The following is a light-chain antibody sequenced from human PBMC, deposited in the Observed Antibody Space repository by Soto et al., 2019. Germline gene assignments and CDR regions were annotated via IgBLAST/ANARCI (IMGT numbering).Light chain of an antibody. CDR2: YDS. CDR3: QVWDSSSDHYG. CDR1: NIGSKS. Sequence: SYELTQPPSVSVAPGKTARLTSGGTNIGSKSVDWDQQKPGQAPVLVIDYDSERPWGNPERFSDSNSGNTATLTISRVEAGDEADYYCQVWDSSSDHYGFGTGTKRTVL. V-gene: IGLV3-21*04. J-gene: IGLJ1*01.